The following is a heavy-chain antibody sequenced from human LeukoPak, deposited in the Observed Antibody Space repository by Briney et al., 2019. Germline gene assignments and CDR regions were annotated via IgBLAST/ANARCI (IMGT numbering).Heavy chain of an antibody. CDR1: GGTFSSYA. J-gene: IGHJ4*02. V-gene: IGHV1-69*05. CDR3: ARGPMVRRELGRQPAGD. Sequence: GASVKVSCKASGGTFSSYAISWVRQAPGQGLEWMGRIIPIFGTANYAQKFQGRVTITTDESTSTAYMELSSLRSEDTAVYYCARGPMVRRELGRQPAGDWGQGTLVTVSS. D-gene: IGHD3-10*01. CDR2: IIPIFGTA.